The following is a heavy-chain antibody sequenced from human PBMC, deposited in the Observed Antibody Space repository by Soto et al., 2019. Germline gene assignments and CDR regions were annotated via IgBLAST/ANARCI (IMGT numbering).Heavy chain of an antibody. V-gene: IGHV3-7*01. Sequence: EVQLVESGGGLVQPGGSLRLSCAASGFTFSSYWMSWVRQAPGKGLEWVANIKQDGSEKYYVDSVKGRFTISRDNAKNSLYLQMNRLRAEDTAVYYCARDERGYCSSTSCYGYYYYYMDVWGKGTTVTVSS. CDR1: GFTFSSYW. J-gene: IGHJ6*03. D-gene: IGHD2-2*01. CDR3: ARDERGYCSSTSCYGYYYYYMDV. CDR2: IKQDGSEK.